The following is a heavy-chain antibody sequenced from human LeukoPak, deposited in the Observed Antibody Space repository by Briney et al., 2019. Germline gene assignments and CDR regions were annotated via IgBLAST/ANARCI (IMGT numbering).Heavy chain of an antibody. Sequence: SQTLSLTCAVSGGSTSSGGYSWSWLRQPPGKGLEWIGYIYHRGSTNYNPSLKSRLTISIDRSKNQFSLKLSSVTAADTAVYYCARGDGYNYYYFDYWGQGTLVTVSS. J-gene: IGHJ4*02. CDR3: ARGDGYNYYYFDY. D-gene: IGHD5-24*01. V-gene: IGHV4-30-2*01. CDR2: IYHRGST. CDR1: GGSTSSGGYS.